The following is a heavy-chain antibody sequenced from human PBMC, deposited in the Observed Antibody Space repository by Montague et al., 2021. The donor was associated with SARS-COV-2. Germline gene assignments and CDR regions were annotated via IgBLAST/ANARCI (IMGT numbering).Heavy chain of an antibody. CDR2: IYTSGST. J-gene: IGHJ3*02. CDR3: ARILGTYYDLWSGGRTIGSFDN. V-gene: IGHV4-61*02. Sequence: TLSLTCTVSGGSISSGSYYWSWIRQPAGKGLEWIGRIYTSGSTNYNPSLKSRVTILVDTSKNQFSLKLSSVTAADTAVYYCARILGTYYDLWSGGRTIGSFDNWGQGTLVTVSS. D-gene: IGHD3-3*01. CDR1: GGSISSGSYY.